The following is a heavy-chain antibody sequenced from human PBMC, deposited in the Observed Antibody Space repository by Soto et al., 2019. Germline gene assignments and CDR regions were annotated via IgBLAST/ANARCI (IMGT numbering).Heavy chain of an antibody. V-gene: IGHV1-3*01. Sequence: GASVKVSCKASGYTFTSYAMHWVRQAPGQRLEWMGWINAGNSNTKYSQKFQGRVTITRDTSASTAYMELSSLRSEDTAVYYCARVWSSGYYYGAEYFQHWGQGTLVTVSS. CDR1: GYTFTSYA. CDR3: ARVWSSGYYYGAEYFQH. D-gene: IGHD3-22*01. CDR2: INAGNSNT. J-gene: IGHJ1*01.